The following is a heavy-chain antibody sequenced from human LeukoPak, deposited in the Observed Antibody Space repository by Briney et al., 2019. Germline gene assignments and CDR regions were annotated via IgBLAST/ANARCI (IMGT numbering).Heavy chain of an antibody. CDR2: VDLEDGET. D-gene: IGHD3-3*01. Sequence: GATVKISCKASGYTFTDYYMHWVQQAPGKGLEWMGRVDLEDGETIYAEKFQGRVTITADTSTDTAYMELSSLRSEDTAVYYCAAVFRAERLFTIFGVAQGSDYWGQGALVTVSS. V-gene: IGHV1-69-2*01. CDR1: GYTFTDYY. CDR3: AAVFRAERLFTIFGVAQGSDY. J-gene: IGHJ4*02.